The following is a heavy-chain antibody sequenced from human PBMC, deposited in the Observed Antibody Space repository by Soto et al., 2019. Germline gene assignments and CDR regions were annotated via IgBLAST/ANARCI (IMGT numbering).Heavy chain of an antibody. Sequence: GGSLRLSCAASGFTFSSYWMSWVRQAPGKGLEWVANIKQDGSEKYYVDSVKGRFTISRDNAKNSLYLQMNSLRAEDTAVYYCARDGALVVAARAGAFDIWGQGTMVTVSS. D-gene: IGHD2-15*01. J-gene: IGHJ3*02. CDR1: GFTFSSYW. CDR2: IKQDGSEK. CDR3: ARDGALVVAARAGAFDI. V-gene: IGHV3-7*01.